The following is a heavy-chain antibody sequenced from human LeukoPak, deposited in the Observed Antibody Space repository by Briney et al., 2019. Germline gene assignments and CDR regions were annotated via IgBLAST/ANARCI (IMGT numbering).Heavy chain of an antibody. CDR3: ARDLTIGGASYYFDY. D-gene: IGHD1-26*01. J-gene: IGHJ4*02. Sequence: GGSLRLFCAASGFTFSSYAMSWVRQAPGKGLEWVSAISGSGGSTYYADSVKGRFTISRDNSKNTLYLQMNSLRAEDTAVYYCARDLTIGGASYYFDYWGQGTLVTVSS. CDR1: GFTFSSYA. CDR2: ISGSGGST. V-gene: IGHV3-23*01.